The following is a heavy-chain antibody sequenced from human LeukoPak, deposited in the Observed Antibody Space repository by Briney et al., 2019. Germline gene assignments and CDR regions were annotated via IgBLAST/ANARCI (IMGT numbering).Heavy chain of an antibody. CDR1: GYTFTSYD. J-gene: IGHJ5*02. Sequence: ASVKVSCKASGYTFTSYDINWVRQATGQGLEWMGWMNPNSGNTGYAQKFQGGVTITRNTSISTAYMELSSLRSEDTAVYYCARRVAGSYPNWFDPWGQGTLVTVSS. D-gene: IGHD1-26*01. CDR2: MNPNSGNT. V-gene: IGHV1-8*03. CDR3: ARRVAGSYPNWFDP.